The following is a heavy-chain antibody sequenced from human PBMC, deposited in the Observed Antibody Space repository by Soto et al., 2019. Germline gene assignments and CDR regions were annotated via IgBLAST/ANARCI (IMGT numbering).Heavy chain of an antibody. J-gene: IGHJ4*02. CDR2: IYYSGIT. D-gene: IGHD1-1*01. Sequence: QVQLQESGPGLVKPSQTLSLTCTVSSGSISSGGYYWSWIRQHPGKGLEWIGYIYYSGITYYNPSLKSRLTISVDTSKNQFSLKLSSLTAADTAVYYCARWPQLEPRFDYWGQGTLVTVSS. CDR3: ARWPQLEPRFDY. V-gene: IGHV4-31*03. CDR1: SGSISSGGYY.